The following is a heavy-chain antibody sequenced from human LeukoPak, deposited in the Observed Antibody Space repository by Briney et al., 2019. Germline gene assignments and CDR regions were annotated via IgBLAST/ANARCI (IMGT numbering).Heavy chain of an antibody. V-gene: IGHV3-74*01. J-gene: IGHJ4*02. Sequence: GGSLRLSCAVSGFTFSRXXXXXVRQGPGKXXVWVSRISSXGSITXXXXXXXGXXXISRDNAKNTLYLQMNSLRAEDTAVYYCARDLTSPIDYWGQGTLVTVSS. D-gene: IGHD3-16*01. CDR1: GFTFSRXX. CDR2: ISSXGSIT. CDR3: ARDLTSPIDY.